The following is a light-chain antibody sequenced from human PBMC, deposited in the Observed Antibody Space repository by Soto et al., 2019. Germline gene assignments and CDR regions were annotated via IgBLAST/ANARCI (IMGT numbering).Light chain of an antibody. V-gene: IGKV1-39*01. Sequence: DIQMTQSPSSLSASVGDRVTIACRASQSISTSLNWYQQKPGKAPKILIYVASSLQSGVPSRFSGSGSGTDFTINISSLQHEDFATYFCQQSYSTPYTFGQGKKLEIK. CDR3: QQSYSTPYT. J-gene: IGKJ2*01. CDR2: VAS. CDR1: QSISTS.